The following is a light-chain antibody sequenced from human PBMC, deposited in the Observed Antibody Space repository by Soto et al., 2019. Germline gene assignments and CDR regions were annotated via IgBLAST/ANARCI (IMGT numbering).Light chain of an antibody. V-gene: IGKV3-20*01. J-gene: IGKJ1*01. CDR3: QQYNNWPRT. CDR2: GVS. CDR1: QNLNSNF. Sequence: ETVLTQSPGTLSLSPGERATLSCRASQNLNSNFLAWYQQKPGQAPRLLIYGVSNRATGIPDRFSGSGSGTDFTLTISRLEPEDFAVYYCQQYNNWPRTFGQGTKVDIK.